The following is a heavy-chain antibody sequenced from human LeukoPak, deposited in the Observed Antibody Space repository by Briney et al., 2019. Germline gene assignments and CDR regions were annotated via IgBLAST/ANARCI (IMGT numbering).Heavy chain of an antibody. J-gene: IGHJ5*02. D-gene: IGHD1-26*01. CDR3: AREKIVGVNNWFDP. CDR1: GYTFTGYY. CDR2: INPNSGGT. V-gene: IGHV1-2*02. Sequence: ASVKVSCKSSGYTFTGYYMHWVRQAPGQGLEWMGWINPNSGGTNYAQKFQGRVTMTRDTSISTAYMELSRLRSDDTAVYYCAREKIVGVNNWFDPWGQGTLVTVSS.